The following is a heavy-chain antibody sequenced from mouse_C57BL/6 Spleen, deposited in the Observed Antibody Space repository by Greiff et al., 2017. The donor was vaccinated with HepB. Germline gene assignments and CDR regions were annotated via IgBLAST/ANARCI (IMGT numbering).Heavy chain of an antibody. CDR1: GYSITSGYD. CDR3: AREDGPAWFAY. V-gene: IGHV3-1*01. J-gene: IGHJ3*01. CDR2: ISYSGST. Sequence: EVQVVESGPGMVKPSQSLSLTCTVTGYSITSGYDWHWIRHFPGNKLEWMGYISYSGSTNYNPSLKSRISITHDTSKNHFFLKLNSVTTEDTATYYCAREDGPAWFAYWGQGTLVTVSA. D-gene: IGHD2-3*01.